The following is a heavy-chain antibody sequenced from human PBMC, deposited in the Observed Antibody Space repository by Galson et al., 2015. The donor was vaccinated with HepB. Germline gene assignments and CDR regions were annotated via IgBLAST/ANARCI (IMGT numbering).Heavy chain of an antibody. J-gene: IGHJ6*03. CDR3: ARSLITIFGVVIITPTDYYYYMDV. Sequence: SCKASGGTFSSYAISWVRQAPGQGLEWMGGIIPIFGTANYAQKFQGRVTITADESTSTAYMELSSLRSEDTAVYYCARSLITIFGVVIITPTDYYYYMDVWGKGTTVTVSS. CDR2: IIPIFGTA. V-gene: IGHV1-69*01. D-gene: IGHD3-3*01. CDR1: GGTFSSYA.